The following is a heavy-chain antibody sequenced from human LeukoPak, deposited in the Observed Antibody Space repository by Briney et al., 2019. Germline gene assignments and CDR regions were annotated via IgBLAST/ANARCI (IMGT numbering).Heavy chain of an antibody. J-gene: IGHJ3*02. CDR3: ASTVGATFISAFDI. V-gene: IGHV3-30*04. CDR2: ISYDGSNK. D-gene: IGHD1-26*01. Sequence: GGSLRLSCAASGFTFSSYAMHWVRQAPGKGLEWVAVISYDGSNKYYADSVKGRFTISRDNSKNTLYLQMNSLRAEDTAVYYCASTVGATFISAFDIWGQGTMVTVSS. CDR1: GFTFSSYA.